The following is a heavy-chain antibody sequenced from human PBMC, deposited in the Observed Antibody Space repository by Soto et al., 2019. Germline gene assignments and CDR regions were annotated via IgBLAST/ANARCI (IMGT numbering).Heavy chain of an antibody. J-gene: IGHJ4*02. CDR1: VSSISIYY. D-gene: IGHD3-10*01. V-gene: IGHV4-38-2*02. Sequence: SETLSITCSVSVSSISIYYVGWIRQPPGKGLEWIGIIHLGGTTYYDPSLKSRVTISLDTSSNEFSLRLTSVTAADTAVYYCARPRPNFGAVDSWGQGALVTVSS. CDR2: IHLGGTT. CDR3: ARPRPNFGAVDS.